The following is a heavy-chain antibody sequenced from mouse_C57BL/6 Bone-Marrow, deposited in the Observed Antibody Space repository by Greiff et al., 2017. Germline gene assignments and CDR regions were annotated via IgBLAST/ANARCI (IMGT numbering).Heavy chain of an antibody. CDR1: EYEFPSHD. J-gene: IGHJ4*01. D-gene: IGHD1-1*01. CDR2: INSDGGST. Sequence: EVQGVESGGGLVQPGESLKLSCESNEYEFPSHDMSWVRKTPEKRLELVAAINSDGGSTYYPDTMERRFIISRDNTKKTLYLQMSSLRSEDTALYYCARHGVYYYGSSYDAMDYWGQGTSVTVSS. CDR3: ARHGVYYYGSSYDAMDY. V-gene: IGHV5-2*01.